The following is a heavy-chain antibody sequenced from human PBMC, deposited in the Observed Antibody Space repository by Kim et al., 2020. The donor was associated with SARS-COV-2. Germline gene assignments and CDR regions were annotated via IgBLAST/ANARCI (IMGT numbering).Heavy chain of an antibody. D-gene: IGHD1-1*01. V-gene: IGHV1-2*06. J-gene: IGHJ4*02. Sequence: ASVKVSCKASGYSFADHSMHWVRQAPGQGLEWMGRADPHSVTQFVSTERFQGRVTMTRDTSINTAYMELTRLTSDDTAVYYCARDDAGSIPAWGQGTQVTVSS. CDR3: ARDDAGSIPA. CDR2: ADPHSVT. CDR1: GYSFADHS.